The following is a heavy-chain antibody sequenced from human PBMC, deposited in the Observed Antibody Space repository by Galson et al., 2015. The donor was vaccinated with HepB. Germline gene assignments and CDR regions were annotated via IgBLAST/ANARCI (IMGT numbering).Heavy chain of an antibody. CDR1: GGTFSNYA. D-gene: IGHD3-10*01. Sequence: SVKVSCKASGGTFSNYAINWVRQAPGQGLEWMGGIIPIFGIEKYAQKFQGRVTITADKSTSTTYMEVSSLRYEDTAVYYCAKKGDYNVFDIWGQGTMVTVSS. V-gene: IGHV1-69*10. J-gene: IGHJ3*02. CDR2: IIPIFGIE. CDR3: AKKGDYNVFDI.